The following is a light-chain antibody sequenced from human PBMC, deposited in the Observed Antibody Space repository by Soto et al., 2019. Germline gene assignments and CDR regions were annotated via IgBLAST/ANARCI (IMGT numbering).Light chain of an antibody. CDR3: LQSDSLPHS. J-gene: IGKJ2*03. Sequence: DIQMTQSPSSVSASVGDRVTITCRASQGISSWLAWYQQKPGKAPKLLIYAASSLQSGLPSRLSGSGSGTHFTLTISSLQPEDFTTYYCLQSDSLPHSCVQGTKLEIK. V-gene: IGKV1-12*01. CDR1: QGISSW. CDR2: AAS.